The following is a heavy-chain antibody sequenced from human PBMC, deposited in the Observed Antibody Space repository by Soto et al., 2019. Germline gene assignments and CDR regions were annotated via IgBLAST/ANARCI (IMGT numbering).Heavy chain of an antibody. Sequence: EVQLVESGGGLVKPGGSLRLSCAASGFTFTRYSMNWVRQAPGKGLEWVSSISSTTNYIYYGDSMKGRFTISRDNAKNSLYLEMKSLRAEDSAVYYCARESEDFTSNFDYWGQGTLVTVSS. J-gene: IGHJ4*02. V-gene: IGHV3-21*06. CDR2: ISSTTNYI. CDR1: GFTFTRYS. CDR3: ARESEDFTSNFDY.